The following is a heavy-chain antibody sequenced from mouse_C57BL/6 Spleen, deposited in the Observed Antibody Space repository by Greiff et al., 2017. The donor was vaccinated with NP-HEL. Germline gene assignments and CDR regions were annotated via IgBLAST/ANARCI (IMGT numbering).Heavy chain of an antibody. CDR1: GYSITSGYY. CDR2: ISYDGSN. V-gene: IGHV3-6*01. CDR3: ARITTYAMDY. Sequence: VQLKESGPGLVKPSQSLSLTCSVTGYSITSGYYWNWIRQFPGNKLEWMGYISYDGSNNYNPSLKNRISITRDTSKNQFFLKLNSVTTEDTATYYCARITTYAMDYWGQGTSVTVSS. D-gene: IGHD1-1*01. J-gene: IGHJ4*01.